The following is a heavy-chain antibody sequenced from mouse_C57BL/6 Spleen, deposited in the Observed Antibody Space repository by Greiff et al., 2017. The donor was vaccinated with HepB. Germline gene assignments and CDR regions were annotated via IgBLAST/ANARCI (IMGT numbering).Heavy chain of an antibody. V-gene: IGHV1-19*01. CDR2: INPYNGGT. D-gene: IGHD4-1*01. J-gene: IGHJ2*01. CDR3: ARGTGTTFDY. CDR1: GYTFTDYY. Sequence: EVQLQQSGPVLVKPGASVKMSCKASGYTFTDYYMNWEKQSHGKSLEWIGVINPYNGGTSYNQKFKGKATLTVDKSSSTAYMELNSLTSEDSAVYYCARGTGTTFDYWGQGTTLTVSS.